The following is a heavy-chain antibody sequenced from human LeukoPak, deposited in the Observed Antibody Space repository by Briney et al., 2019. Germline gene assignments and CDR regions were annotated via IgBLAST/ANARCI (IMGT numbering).Heavy chain of an antibody. CDR1: GLTFSSYA. CDR2: ISYDGSNK. D-gene: IGHD2-2*01. V-gene: IGHV3-30-3*01. CDR3: ARDVIVVVPAAKYYYYYGMDV. Sequence: GGSLRLSCAASGLTFSSYAMHWVRQAPGKGLEWVAVISYDGSNKYYADSVKGRFTISRDNSKNTLYLQMNSLRAEDTAVYYCARDVIVVVPAAKYYYYYGMDVWGQGTTVTVSS. J-gene: IGHJ6*01.